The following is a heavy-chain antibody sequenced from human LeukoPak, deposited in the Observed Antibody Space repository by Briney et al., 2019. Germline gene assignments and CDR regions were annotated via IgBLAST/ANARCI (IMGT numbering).Heavy chain of an antibody. D-gene: IGHD6-19*01. Sequence: GGSLRLSCAASRFTFSSYGMPWVRQAPGKGLEWVAVIWYDGSNKYYADSVKGRFTISRDNSKNTLYLQMNSLRAEDTAVYYCARGGFSSGWWGDYWGQGTLVTVSS. CDR2: IWYDGSNK. J-gene: IGHJ4*02. CDR3: ARGGFSSGWWGDY. CDR1: RFTFSSYG. V-gene: IGHV3-33*01.